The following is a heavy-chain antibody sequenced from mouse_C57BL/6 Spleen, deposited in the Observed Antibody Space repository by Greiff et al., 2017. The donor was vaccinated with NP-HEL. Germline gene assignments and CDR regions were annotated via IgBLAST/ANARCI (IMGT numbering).Heavy chain of an antibody. Sequence: QVQLQQPGAELVKPGASVKLSCKASGYTFTSYWMHWVKQRPGQGLEWIGMIHPNSGSTNYNEKFKSKATLTVDKSSSTAYMQLSSLTSEDSAVYYCARAHDCDVGSPVDYWGQGTSVTVSS. D-gene: IGHD2-4*01. CDR1: GYTFTSYW. J-gene: IGHJ4*01. CDR3: ARAHDCDVGSPVDY. CDR2: IHPNSGST. V-gene: IGHV1-64*01.